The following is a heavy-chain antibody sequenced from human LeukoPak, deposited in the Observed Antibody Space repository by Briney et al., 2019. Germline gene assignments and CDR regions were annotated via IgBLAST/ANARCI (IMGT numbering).Heavy chain of an antibody. V-gene: IGHV1-18*01. CDR1: GYTSNSYG. J-gene: IGHJ3*02. CDR3: ASLSASDAFDI. Sequence: ASVKVSCTASGYTSNSYGISWVRQAPGQGLEWMGWISAYNGNTNYAQKLQGRVTMTTDTSTSTAYMELRSLRSDDTAVYYCASLSASDAFDIWGQGTMVTVSS. CDR2: ISAYNGNT. D-gene: IGHD1-26*01.